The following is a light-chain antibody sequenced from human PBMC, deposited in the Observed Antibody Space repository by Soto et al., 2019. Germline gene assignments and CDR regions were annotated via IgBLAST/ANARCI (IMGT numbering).Light chain of an antibody. CDR3: SSYTSSSTAV. Sequence: QSVLTQPACVSGSPGQSITISCTGTSSDVGGYNYVSWYQQHPGKAPKLIIYDVSNRPSGISNRFSGSKSGNTASLTISGLQTEDEADYYCSSYTSSSTAVFGGGTKLTVL. CDR1: SSDVGGYNY. CDR2: DVS. V-gene: IGLV2-14*01. J-gene: IGLJ2*01.